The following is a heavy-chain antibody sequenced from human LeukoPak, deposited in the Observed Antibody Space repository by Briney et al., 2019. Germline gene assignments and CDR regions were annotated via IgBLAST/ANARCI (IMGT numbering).Heavy chain of an antibody. CDR2: INTNTGNP. CDR1: GYTFTSYY. CDR3: ARESPYYDFWSGYYTSTYYYYYMDV. J-gene: IGHJ6*03. Sequence: ASVKVSCKASGYTFTSYYMYWVRQAPGQGLEWMGWINTNTGNPTYAQGFTGRFVFSLDTSVSTAYLQISSLKAEDTAVYYCARESPYYDFWSGYYTSTYYYYYMDVWGKGTTVTVSS. V-gene: IGHV7-4-1*02. D-gene: IGHD3-3*01.